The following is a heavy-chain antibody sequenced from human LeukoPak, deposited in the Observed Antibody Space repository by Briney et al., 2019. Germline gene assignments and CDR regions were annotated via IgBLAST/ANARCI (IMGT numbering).Heavy chain of an antibody. Sequence: SETLSLTCTVSGGSISSYYWSWIRQPPGKGLEWIGDIYYSGSTNYNPSLKGRVTISVDTSKNQFSLKLSSVTAAGTAVYYCARRSHYYDSSGYYYSFDIWGQGTMVTVSS. J-gene: IGHJ3*02. V-gene: IGHV4-59*08. D-gene: IGHD3-22*01. CDR1: GGSISSYY. CDR2: IYYSGST. CDR3: ARRSHYYDSSGYYYSFDI.